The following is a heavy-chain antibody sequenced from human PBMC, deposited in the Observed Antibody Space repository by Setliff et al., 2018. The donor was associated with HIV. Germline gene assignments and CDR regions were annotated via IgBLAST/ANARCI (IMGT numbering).Heavy chain of an antibody. CDR2: INHSGST. Sequence: PSETLSLTCAVYGGSFSGYYWSWIRQPPGMGLEWIGEINHSGSTNYNPSLKSRVTISVDTSKNQFSLKLSSVTAADTAVYYCNIYYYYYMDVWGKGTTVTAP. J-gene: IGHJ6*03. V-gene: IGHV4-34*01. CDR1: GGSFSGYY. CDR3: NIYYYYYMDV.